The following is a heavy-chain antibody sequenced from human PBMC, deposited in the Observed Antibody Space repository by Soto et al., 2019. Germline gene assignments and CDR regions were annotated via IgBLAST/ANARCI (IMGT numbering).Heavy chain of an antibody. Sequence: GGSLRLSCAASGVTFSSYAMSWVRQARGKGLEWVSAISGSGGSTYYADSVKGRFTISRDNSKNTLYLQMNSLRAEDTAVYYCAKVGGISGFDYWGQGTLVTVSS. J-gene: IGHJ4*02. CDR3: AKVGGISGFDY. V-gene: IGHV3-23*01. CDR2: ISGSGGST. D-gene: IGHD3-16*01. CDR1: GVTFSSYA.